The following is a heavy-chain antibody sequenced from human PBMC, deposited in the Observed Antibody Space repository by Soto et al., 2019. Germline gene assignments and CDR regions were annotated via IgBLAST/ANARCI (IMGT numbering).Heavy chain of an antibody. J-gene: IGHJ6*02. D-gene: IGHD2-15*01. CDR3: ARDSPPYCSGGSCYSYYYGMDV. V-gene: IGHV1-8*01. Sequence: ASVKVSCKASGYTFTSYDINWVRQATGQGLEWMGWMNPNSGNTGYAQKFQGRVTMTRNTSISTAYMELSSLRSEDTAVYYCARDSPPYCSGGSCYSYYYGMDVWGQGTTVTVSS. CDR2: MNPNSGNT. CDR1: GYTFTSYD.